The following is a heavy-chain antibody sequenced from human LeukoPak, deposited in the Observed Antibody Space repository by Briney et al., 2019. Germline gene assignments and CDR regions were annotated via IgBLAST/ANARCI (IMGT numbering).Heavy chain of an antibody. D-gene: IGHD4-17*01. CDR1: GGSISSGSYY. J-gene: IGHJ4*02. CDR3: ARFVSNGYDMTTADYFDY. CDR2: IYTSGST. V-gene: IGHV4-61*02. Sequence: PSETLSLTCTVSGGSISSGSYYWSWIRQPAGKGLEWIGRIYTSGSTNYNPSLKSRVTISVDTSKNQFSLKLSSVTAADTAVYYCARFVSNGYDMTTADYFDYWGQGTLVTVSS.